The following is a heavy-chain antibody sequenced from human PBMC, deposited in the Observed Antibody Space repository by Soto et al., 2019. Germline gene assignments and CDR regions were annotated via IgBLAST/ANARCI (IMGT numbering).Heavy chain of an antibody. Sequence: ASVKVSCKASGYTFTSYYMHWVRQAPGQGLEWMGIINPSGGSTSYAQKFQGRVTMTRDTSTSTVYMELSSLRSGDTAVYYCARGPATAMVPAPFDYWGQGTLVTVSS. V-gene: IGHV1-46*01. J-gene: IGHJ4*02. CDR1: GYTFTSYY. D-gene: IGHD5-18*01. CDR2: INPSGGST. CDR3: ARGPATAMVPAPFDY.